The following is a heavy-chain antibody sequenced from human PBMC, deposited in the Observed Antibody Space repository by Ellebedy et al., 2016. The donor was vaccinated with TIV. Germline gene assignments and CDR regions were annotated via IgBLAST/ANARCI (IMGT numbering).Heavy chain of an antibody. J-gene: IGHJ6*02. D-gene: IGHD3-10*02. Sequence: GESLKISCAASGFPFSSFEFNWVRQSPGKGLEWVSYISSSGTTKYYADSVKVRFTISRDNAKNSLYLQMNSMRAEDTAVYYCAAVHYYFYGKDVWGQGTSVTVSS. V-gene: IGHV3-48*03. CDR2: ISSSGTTK. CDR3: AAVHYYFYGKDV. CDR1: GFPFSSFE.